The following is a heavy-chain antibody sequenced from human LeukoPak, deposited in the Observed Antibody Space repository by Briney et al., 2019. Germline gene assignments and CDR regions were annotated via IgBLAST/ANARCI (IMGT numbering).Heavy chain of an antibody. Sequence: SETLSLTCAVYSASFRGYYWSWIRQPPGKGLEWIGKINHSGSADYNPSLKSRVTISLDTSKTQFSLQLSSVTAADTAVYYCARGRIAAVWGQGTQVTVSS. J-gene: IGHJ4*02. V-gene: IGHV4-34*01. D-gene: IGHD6-13*01. CDR1: SASFRGYY. CDR3: ARGRIAAV. CDR2: INHSGSA.